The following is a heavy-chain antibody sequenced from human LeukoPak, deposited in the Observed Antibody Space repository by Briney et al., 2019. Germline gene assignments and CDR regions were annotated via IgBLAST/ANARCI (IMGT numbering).Heavy chain of an antibody. Sequence: ASVKVSCKASGYTFTSSGISWVRQAPGQGLEWMGWMNPNSGNTGYAQKFQGRVTITRNTSISTAYMELSSLRSEDTAVYYCATSRYSGYGKFDYWGQGTLVTVSS. CDR1: GYTFTSSG. J-gene: IGHJ4*02. CDR2: MNPNSGNT. V-gene: IGHV1-8*03. CDR3: ATSRYSGYGKFDY. D-gene: IGHD5-12*01.